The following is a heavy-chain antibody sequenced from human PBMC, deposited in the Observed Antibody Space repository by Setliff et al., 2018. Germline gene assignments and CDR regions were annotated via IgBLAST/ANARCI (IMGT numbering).Heavy chain of an antibody. CDR1: GASVRTYY. CDR3: ARSVDPGV. Sequence: SETLSLTCTVSGASVRTYYWTWIRQPPGKGLEWIGNIYGMGETKYHPSLKSRVTISLDKTKNAFSLRLTSVTAADTGVYFCARSVDPGVRGKGTTVTVSS. V-gene: IGHV4-4*08. CDR2: IYGMGET. D-gene: IGHD3-9*01. J-gene: IGHJ6*04.